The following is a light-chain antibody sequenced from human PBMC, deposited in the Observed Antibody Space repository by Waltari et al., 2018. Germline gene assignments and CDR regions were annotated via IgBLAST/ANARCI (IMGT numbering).Light chain of an antibody. CDR1: LVINTW. J-gene: IGKJ4*01. CDR2: AAS. Sequence: CRAGLVINTWLALYQQKPGKAPKLLIFAASSLHSGVPSRFGGSGSGTDFTLTIDSLQPEDFATDYCQQANSFPLTFGGGTKVEI. CDR3: QQANSFPLT. V-gene: IGKV1D-12*01.